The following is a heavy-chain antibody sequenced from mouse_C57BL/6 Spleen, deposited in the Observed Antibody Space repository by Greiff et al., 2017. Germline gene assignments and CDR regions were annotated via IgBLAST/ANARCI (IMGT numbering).Heavy chain of an antibody. Sequence: VQLKESGPELVKPGASVKMSCKASGYTFTDYNMHWVKQSHGKSLEWIGYINPNNGGTSYNQKFKGKATLTVNKSSSTAYMELRSLTSEDSAVYYCAREGDPSWFAYWGQGTLVTVSA. J-gene: IGHJ3*01. CDR2: INPNNGGT. CDR3: AREGDPSWFAY. D-gene: IGHD3-3*01. CDR1: GYTFTDYN. V-gene: IGHV1-22*01.